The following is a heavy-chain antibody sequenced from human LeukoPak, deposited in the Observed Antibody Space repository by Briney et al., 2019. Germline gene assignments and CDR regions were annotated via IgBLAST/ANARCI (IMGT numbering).Heavy chain of an antibody. J-gene: IGHJ4*01. Sequence: AGGSLRLSCAASGFTFSSDSMSWVRQAPGKGLEWVSSIRISSTYTYYADSVKRRFTISRDNAKNSLYLQMNSLRAEDTAVYYCARATGKYSTSSMLASLDYFDYWRHRTLVTVSS. V-gene: IGHV3-21*01. D-gene: IGHD6-6*01. CDR1: GFTFSSDS. CDR2: IRISSTYT. CDR3: ARATGKYSTSSMLASLDYFDY.